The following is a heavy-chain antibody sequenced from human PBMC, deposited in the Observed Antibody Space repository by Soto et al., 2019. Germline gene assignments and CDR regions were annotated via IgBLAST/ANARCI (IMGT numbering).Heavy chain of an antibody. CDR3: AREECSGGSCYSEGYFGY. D-gene: IGHD2-15*01. V-gene: IGHV1-69*12. Sequence: QVQLVQSGAEVKKPGSSVKVSCKASGGTFSSYAISWVRQAPGQGLEWMGGIIPIFGTANYAQKFQGRVTISADESTSTAYMELSSLRSEDTAVYYCAREECSGGSCYSEGYFGYWRQGTLVTVSS. J-gene: IGHJ4*02. CDR2: IIPIFGTA. CDR1: GGTFSSYA.